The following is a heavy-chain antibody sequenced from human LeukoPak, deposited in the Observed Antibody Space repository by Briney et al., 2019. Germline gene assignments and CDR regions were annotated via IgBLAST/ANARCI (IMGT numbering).Heavy chain of an antibody. CDR1: GFSFSTYE. D-gene: IGHD6-19*01. CDR3: SLLAVASPQDY. Sequence: GGSLRLSCAASGFSFSTYEMHWVRQAPGKGLEWVSDISSSGSTVYYADSVKGRFTTSRDNANNYLYLQMQSLRAEDTAVYYCSLLAVASPQDYWGQGTLVTVSS. J-gene: IGHJ4*02. V-gene: IGHV3-48*03. CDR2: ISSSGSTV.